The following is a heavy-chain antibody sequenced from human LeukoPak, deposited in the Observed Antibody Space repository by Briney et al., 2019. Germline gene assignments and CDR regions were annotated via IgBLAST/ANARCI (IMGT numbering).Heavy chain of an antibody. J-gene: IGHJ4*02. V-gene: IGHV3-23*01. D-gene: IGHD3-9*01. CDR2: IDDSGVIR. CDR3: AKDLVSQGYFDWLLYPHFDY. CDR1: GFTFKTHA. Sequence: PGGSLRLSCAASGFTFKTHAMSWVRQAPGKGLEWVSRIDDSGVIRSYADSVKGRFTISRDNSKMTLTLQMNSLRAEDTAVYYCAKDLVSQGYFDWLLYPHFDYWGQGTLVTVSS.